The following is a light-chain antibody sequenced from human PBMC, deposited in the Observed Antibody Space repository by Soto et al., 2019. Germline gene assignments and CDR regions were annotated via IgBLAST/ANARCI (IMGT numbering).Light chain of an antibody. CDR1: QSVSGN. V-gene: IGKV3-15*01. J-gene: IGKJ4*01. CDR3: QQYNKWPLT. Sequence: EIVMTQSPVTLSVSPGERATLSCRASQSVSGNLAWYQQKPGQAPRLLIYGASTRATGIRARFSGSGSGTEFTLTISSLQSEDFAVYYCQQYNKWPLTFGGGTKVEIK. CDR2: GAS.